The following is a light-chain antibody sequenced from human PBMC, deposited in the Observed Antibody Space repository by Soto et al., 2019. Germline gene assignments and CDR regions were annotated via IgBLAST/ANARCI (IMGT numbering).Light chain of an antibody. Sequence: DIQMTQSPSTLSASVGDRVAITCRASQSIGSWVAWYQQKPGKAPNLLIYAASTLQSGVPSRFSGSGSGTDFTLTISSLQPEDFATYYCHQLNNYPLTFGGGTKVDIK. CDR3: HQLNNYPLT. V-gene: IGKV1-9*01. CDR2: AAS. CDR1: QSIGSW. J-gene: IGKJ4*01.